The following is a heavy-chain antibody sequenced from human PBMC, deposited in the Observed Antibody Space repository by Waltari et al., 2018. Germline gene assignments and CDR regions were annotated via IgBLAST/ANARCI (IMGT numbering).Heavy chain of an antibody. V-gene: IGHV3-21*01. D-gene: IGHD3-10*01. Sequence: EVQLVESGGGLVKPGGSLRLSCAASGFTFSSYSMNWVRQAPGKGLGWVSSISSSSSYIYYADSVKGRFTISRDNAKNSLYLQMNSLRAEDTAVYYCARCSFGYYMDVWGKGTTVTISS. CDR2: ISSSSSYI. J-gene: IGHJ6*03. CDR1: GFTFSSYS. CDR3: ARCSFGYYMDV.